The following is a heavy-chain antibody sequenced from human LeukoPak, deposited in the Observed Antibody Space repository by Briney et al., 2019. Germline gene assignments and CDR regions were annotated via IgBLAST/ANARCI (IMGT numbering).Heavy chain of an antibody. CDR3: ARVSSSGWSYYFDY. CDR1: GHTFTSYA. D-gene: IGHD6-19*01. V-gene: IGHV1-3*01. J-gene: IGHJ4*02. Sequence: ASVKVSCKASGHTFTSYAMHWVRQAPGQRLEWMGWINAGNGNTKYSQKFQGRVTITRDTSASTAYMELSSLRSEDTAVYYCARVSSSGWSYYFDYWGQGTLVTVSS. CDR2: INAGNGNT.